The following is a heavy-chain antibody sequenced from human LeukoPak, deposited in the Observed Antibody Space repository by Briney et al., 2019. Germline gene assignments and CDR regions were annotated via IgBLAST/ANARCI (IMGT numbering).Heavy chain of an antibody. CDR2: IYYSGST. V-gene: IGHV4-59*12. D-gene: IGHD2-15*01. Sequence: SETLSLTCTVSGGSISYYYWSWIRQPPGKGLEWIGYIYYSGSTNYNPSLKSRVTISVDRSKNQFSLKLSSVTAADTAVYYCAREYCSGGSCYGASDYWGQGTLVTVSS. CDR1: GGSISYYY. CDR3: AREYCSGGSCYGASDY. J-gene: IGHJ4*02.